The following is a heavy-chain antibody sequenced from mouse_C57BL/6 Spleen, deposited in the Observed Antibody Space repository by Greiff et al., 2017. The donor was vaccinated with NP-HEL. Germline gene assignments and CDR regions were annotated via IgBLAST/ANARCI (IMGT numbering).Heavy chain of an antibody. CDR1: GYTFTSYW. D-gene: IGHD1-1*01. J-gene: IGHJ2*01. Sequence: VQLQQPGAELVMPGASVKLSCKASGYTFTSYWMHWVKQRPGQGLEWIGEIDPSDSYTNYNQKFKGKSTLTVDKSSSTAYMQLSSLTSEDSAFYYCARRELREFDYWGQGTTLTVSS. V-gene: IGHV1-69*01. CDR2: IDPSDSYT. CDR3: ARRELREFDY.